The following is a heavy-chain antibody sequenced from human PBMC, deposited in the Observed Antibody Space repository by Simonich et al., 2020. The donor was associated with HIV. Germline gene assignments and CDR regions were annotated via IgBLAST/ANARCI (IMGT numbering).Heavy chain of an antibody. J-gene: IGHJ4*02. CDR3: ARRHPTTVTTPYFDY. D-gene: IGHD4-17*01. Sequence: QVQLQQWGAGLLKPSETLSLTCAVYGGSFSGYYWSWIRQPPGKGLEWIGEINHSGSTNHNPSLKSRVTISVETSKNQFSLKLGSVTAADTAVYYCARRHPTTVTTPYFDYWGQGTLVTVSS. CDR1: GGSFSGYY. CDR2: INHSGST. V-gene: IGHV4-34*01.